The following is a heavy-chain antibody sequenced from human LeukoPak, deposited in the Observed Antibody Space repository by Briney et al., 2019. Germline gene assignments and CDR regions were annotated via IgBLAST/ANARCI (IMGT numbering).Heavy chain of an antibody. V-gene: IGHV3-23*01. J-gene: IGHJ3*01. CDR3: ARLIVGGPLHLNYDGHDL. CDR1: GFTFSSYA. Sequence: GGSLRLSCAASGFTFSSYAMSWVRQAPGKGLEWVSAISGSGGSTYYADSVKGRFTISRDNSKNTLYLQMNQLRIDDTAVYYCARLIVGGPLHLNYDGHDLWGRGTLVTVSS. CDR2: ISGSGGST. D-gene: IGHD3-16*01.